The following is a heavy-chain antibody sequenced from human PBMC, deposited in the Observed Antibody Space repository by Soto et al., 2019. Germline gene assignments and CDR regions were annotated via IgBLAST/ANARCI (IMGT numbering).Heavy chain of an antibody. CDR2: ISSSSSYI. CDR3: ARVYCSGGSCYFDY. D-gene: IGHD2-15*01. J-gene: IGHJ4*02. CDR1: GFTFSSYS. V-gene: IGHV3-21*01. Sequence: EVQLVESGGGLVKPGGSLRLSCAASGFTFSSYSMNWVRQAPGKGLEWVSSISSSSSYIYYADSVKGRFTISRDNAKNSLYLQMNSLRAEDTAVYYCARVYCSGGSCYFDYWGQGTLVTVSS.